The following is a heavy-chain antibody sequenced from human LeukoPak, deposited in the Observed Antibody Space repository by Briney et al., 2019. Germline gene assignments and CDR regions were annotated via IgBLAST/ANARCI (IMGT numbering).Heavy chain of an antibody. CDR3: ARGASHDFWSGYYTRSWFDP. CDR1: GGSFSGYY. Sequence: PSETLSLTCAVYGGSFSGYYWSWIRQPPGKGLEWIGEINHSGSTNYNPSLKSRVTISVNTSKNQFSLKLSSVTAADTAVYYCARGASHDFWSGYYTRSWFDPWGQGTLVTVSS. J-gene: IGHJ5*02. V-gene: IGHV4-34*01. CDR2: INHSGST. D-gene: IGHD3-3*01.